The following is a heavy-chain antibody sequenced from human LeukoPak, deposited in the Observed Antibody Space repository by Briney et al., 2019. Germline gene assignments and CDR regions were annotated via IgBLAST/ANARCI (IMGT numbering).Heavy chain of an antibody. CDR1: GFTFSSYD. CDR3: ARDRNTDFWSGYYTNYCDY. Sequence: PGGSLRLSCAGSGFTFSSYDMNWVRQAPGRGLEWVSSISGSSSYIYYADSVKGRFTISRDNAKNSLYLQMNSLRAEDTAVYYCARDRNTDFWSGYYTNYCDYWGQGTLVTVSS. CDR2: ISGSSSYI. J-gene: IGHJ4*02. D-gene: IGHD3-3*01. V-gene: IGHV3-21*01.